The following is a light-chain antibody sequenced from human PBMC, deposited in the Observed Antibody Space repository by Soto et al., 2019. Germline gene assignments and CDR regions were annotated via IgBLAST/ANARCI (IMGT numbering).Light chain of an antibody. Sequence: EIVLTQSPGTLSLSPGERATLSCRASQSVSSSYLAWYQQKPGQAPRLLIYGASSRATGIPDRFRGSGSGTDFPLTISRLEPEAFAVYYCQRYGSSPRTFGQGTKLEIK. CDR1: QSVSSSY. CDR2: GAS. J-gene: IGKJ2*01. CDR3: QRYGSSPRT. V-gene: IGKV3-20*01.